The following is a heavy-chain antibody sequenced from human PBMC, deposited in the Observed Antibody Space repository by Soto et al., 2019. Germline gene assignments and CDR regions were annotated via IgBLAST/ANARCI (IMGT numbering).Heavy chain of an antibody. CDR1: GFTFSSYE. CDR3: ARTAGGGYTYGYDY. Sequence: EVQLVESGGGLEQHGGSLRLSCAASGFTFSSYEMNWVRQAPGKGLEWVSYISSSGTTIYYADSVKGRFTISRDNAKNSLYLQMNSLRAEDTAVYYCARTAGGGYTYGYDYWGQGTLVTVSS. D-gene: IGHD5-18*01. CDR2: ISSSGTTI. V-gene: IGHV3-48*03. J-gene: IGHJ4*02.